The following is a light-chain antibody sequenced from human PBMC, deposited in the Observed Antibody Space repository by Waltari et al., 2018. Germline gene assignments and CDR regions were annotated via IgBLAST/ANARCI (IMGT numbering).Light chain of an antibody. CDR2: GAS. V-gene: IGKV3-20*01. J-gene: IGKJ1*01. CDR3: QHHVRLPAT. CDR1: QNIGNY. Sequence: LSLSPGGRATLSCRASQNIGNYLAWYQQKPGQAPRLLIYGASSRAAGIPDRFSGSGSGADFSLTISRLEPEDFAVYYCQHHVRLPATFGQGTKV.